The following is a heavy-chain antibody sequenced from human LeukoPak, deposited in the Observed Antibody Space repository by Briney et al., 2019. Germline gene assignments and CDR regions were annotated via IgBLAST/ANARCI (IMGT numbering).Heavy chain of an antibody. CDR2: ISSDGRTI. Sequence: PGGSLRLSCQASGFIFTDFYMTWIRQAPGKGLEWLSYISSDGRTIDYAVSVRGRFTISRDNSKNSVYLQMSGLTADDTAVYYCSRLPPVVAANGAINWFDPWGQGTPVIVSS. V-gene: IGHV3-11*01. D-gene: IGHD2-15*01. CDR3: SRLPPVVAANGAINWFDP. J-gene: IGHJ5*02. CDR1: GFIFTDFY.